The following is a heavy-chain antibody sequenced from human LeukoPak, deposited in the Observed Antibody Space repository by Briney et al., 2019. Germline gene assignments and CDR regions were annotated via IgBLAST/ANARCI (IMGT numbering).Heavy chain of an antibody. CDR3: ARHVVAVGFDY. Sequence: SETLSLTCTVSGGSISSYYWSWIRQPPGKGLEWIGYIFYSGSTNYNPSLKSRVTISVYTSKNQFSLKLSSVTAADTAVYYCARHVVAVGFDYWGQGTLVTVSS. J-gene: IGHJ4*02. V-gene: IGHV4-59*08. CDR2: IFYSGST. CDR1: GGSISSYY. D-gene: IGHD3-22*01.